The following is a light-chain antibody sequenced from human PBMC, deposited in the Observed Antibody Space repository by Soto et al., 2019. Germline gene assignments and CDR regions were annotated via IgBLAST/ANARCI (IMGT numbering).Light chain of an antibody. CDR1: QSVSSN. Sequence: EIVMTQSPATLSVSPGERATLSCWASQSVSSNFAWYRQKPGQAPTLVMYRASTRATGIPARFSGSGSGTDFTLTISSLQSEDYAVYYCQQYNKWPYTFGQGTKLEIK. CDR3: QQYNKWPYT. J-gene: IGKJ2*01. CDR2: RAS. V-gene: IGKV3-15*01.